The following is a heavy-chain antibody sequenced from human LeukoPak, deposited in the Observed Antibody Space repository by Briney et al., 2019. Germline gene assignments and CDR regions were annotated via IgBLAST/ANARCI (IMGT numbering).Heavy chain of an antibody. Sequence: PGGALRLSCAASRFTLSSNYMSSVRQAPGKGLEWVSVIYTGGSAYYPDSVTGRFTISRDNSKNTLCLQMNSLRAEDTAVDYCSRGRGDGFDIWGQGTMVTVSS. CDR1: RFTLSSNY. CDR3: SRGRGDGFDI. V-gene: IGHV3-53*01. CDR2: IYTGGSA. J-gene: IGHJ3*02.